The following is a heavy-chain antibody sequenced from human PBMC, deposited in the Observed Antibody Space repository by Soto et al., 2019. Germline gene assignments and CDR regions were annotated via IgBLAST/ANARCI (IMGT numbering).Heavy chain of an antibody. CDR3: ARSVEGHFDY. Sequence: EVRLVESGGALVQRGGSLTLSCAASGFRFSIYSMNWVRQAPGKGLEWSAYITSDTKTIKYAESVKGRFTISRDNAKNSVYIQMNTLREDDTAVYYCARSVEGHFDYWGQGTVVTVSS. V-gene: IGHV3-48*02. D-gene: IGHD6-19*01. CDR1: GFRFSIYS. J-gene: IGHJ4*02. CDR2: ITSDTKTI.